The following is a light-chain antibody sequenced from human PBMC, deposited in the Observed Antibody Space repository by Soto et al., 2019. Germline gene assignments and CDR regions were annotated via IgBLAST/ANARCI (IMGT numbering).Light chain of an antibody. J-gene: IGLJ3*02. V-gene: IGLV4-60*02. CDR1: SGHSSYI. CDR3: ETWDSNTHTL. CDR2: LEGSGSY. Sequence: QSVLTQSSSASASLGSSVKLTCTLSSGHSSYIIAWHQQQPGKAPRYLMKLEGSGSYNKGSGVPDRFSGSSSGADRYLTISNLQVEDEADYYCETWDSNTHTLFGGGTQLTVL.